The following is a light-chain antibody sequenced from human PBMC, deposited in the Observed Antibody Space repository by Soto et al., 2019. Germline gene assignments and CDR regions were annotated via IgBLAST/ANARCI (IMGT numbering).Light chain of an antibody. CDR3: QQYGSSALT. Sequence: EIVMTQSRATLAVSPGERATLSCRANQSVSSNLAWYQQKPGQAPRLLIYGASSRATGIPDRFSGSGSGTDFTLTISRLEPEDFAVYYCQQYGSSALTFGGGTKVHI. CDR1: QSVSSN. J-gene: IGKJ4*01. CDR2: GAS. V-gene: IGKV3-20*01.